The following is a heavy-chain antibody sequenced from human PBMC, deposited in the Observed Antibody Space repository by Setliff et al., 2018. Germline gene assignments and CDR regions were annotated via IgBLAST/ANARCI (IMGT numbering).Heavy chain of an antibody. V-gene: IGHV4-4*08. CDR3: TGTYRYFDY. Sequence: SETLSLTCNVSGASIRNFYWTWIRQPPGKGLEWIGYVHFTGSTNYNPSLKSRLTISVDTSKNQFPLKLRSVTAADTAVYARTGTYRYFDYWGQGALVTVSS. CDR2: VHFTGST. CDR1: GASIRNFY. D-gene: IGHD1-1*01. J-gene: IGHJ4*02.